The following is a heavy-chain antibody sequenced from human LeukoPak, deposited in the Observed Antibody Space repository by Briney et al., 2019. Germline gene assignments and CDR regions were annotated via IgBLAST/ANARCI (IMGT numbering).Heavy chain of an antibody. CDR1: GFIISDNY. Sequence: GGSLRLSCAASGFIISDNYMSWVRQAPGKGLEWVSLIYSGGGTYYADSVKGRFTISRDSSKNTLYLHMNSLRAEDTAVYYCARGAPKEIQLWLRLRGVAFDIWGQGTMVTVSS. CDR3: ARGAPKEIQLWLRLRGVAFDI. V-gene: IGHV3-66*01. CDR2: IYSGGGT. J-gene: IGHJ3*02. D-gene: IGHD5-18*01.